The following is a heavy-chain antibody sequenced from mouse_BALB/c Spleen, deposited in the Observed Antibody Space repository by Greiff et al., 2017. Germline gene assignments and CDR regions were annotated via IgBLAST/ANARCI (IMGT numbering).Heavy chain of an antibody. CDR3: ARSKNYGNYVLDY. CDR1: GFTFSSFG. D-gene: IGHD2-1*01. CDR2: ISSGSSTI. J-gene: IGHJ2*01. Sequence: DVMLVESGGGLVQPGGSRKLSCAASGFTFSSFGMHWVPQAPEKGLEWVAYISSGSSTIYYADTVKGRFTISRDNPKNTLFLQMTSLRSEDTAMYYCARSKNYGNYVLDYWGQGTTLTVSS. V-gene: IGHV5-17*02.